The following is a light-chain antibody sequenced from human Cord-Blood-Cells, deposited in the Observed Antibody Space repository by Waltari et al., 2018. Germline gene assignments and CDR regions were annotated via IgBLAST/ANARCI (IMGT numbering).Light chain of an antibody. Sequence: EIVMTQSPATLSVSPGERATLSCRAGQRVSSNLAWYQQKPGQAPRLLIYGASTRATGSPARFSGSGSGTEFTLTISSLQSEDVAVYYCQQDNNWPLTFGGGTKGEIK. CDR1: QRVSSN. J-gene: IGKJ4*01. V-gene: IGKV3-15*01. CDR3: QQDNNWPLT. CDR2: GAS.